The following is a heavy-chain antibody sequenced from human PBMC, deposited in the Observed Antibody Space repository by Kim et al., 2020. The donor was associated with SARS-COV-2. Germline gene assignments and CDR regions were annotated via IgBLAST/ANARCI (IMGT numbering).Heavy chain of an antibody. D-gene: IGHD1-26*01. Sequence: ASVKVSCKASGYTFTSYYMHWVRQAPGQGLEWMGIINPSGGSTSYAQKFQGRVTMTRDTSTSTVYMELSSLRSEDTAVYYCARDSRGLVGATPGHSDYWGQGTLVTVSS. V-gene: IGHV1-46*01. CDR2: INPSGGST. CDR1: GYTFTSYY. CDR3: ARDSRGLVGATPGHSDY. J-gene: IGHJ4*02.